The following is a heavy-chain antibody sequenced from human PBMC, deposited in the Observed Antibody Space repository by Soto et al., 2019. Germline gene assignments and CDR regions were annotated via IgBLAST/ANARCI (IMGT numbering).Heavy chain of an antibody. V-gene: IGHV1-46*01. J-gene: IGHJ4*02. D-gene: IGHD2-21*02. CDR1: GDTFTDYY. CDR3: ARGGHVVVVTAALDS. Sequence: QVQLMQSGAEVKKPGASVKVSCKASGDTFTDYYIHWVRQAPGQGLEWMGTVNPSGGHTTYAQHFLGRVTIPRDTSTSTLYMELTSLTSDDTAIYYCARGGHVVVVTAALDSWGQGTLVTVSS. CDR2: VNPSGGHT.